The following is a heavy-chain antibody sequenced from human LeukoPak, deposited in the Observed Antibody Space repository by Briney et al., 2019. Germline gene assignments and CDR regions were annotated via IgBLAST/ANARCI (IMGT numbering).Heavy chain of an antibody. CDR1: GYTFTSYY. V-gene: IGHV1-46*01. CDR3: AKSSGSSGYTFDQ. CDR2: INPSGGST. J-gene: IGHJ5*02. D-gene: IGHD3-22*01. Sequence: ASVKVSCKASGYTFTSYYMHWVRQAPGQGLEWMGIINPSGGSTSYAQKFQGRVTMTRDMSTSTVYMELSSLRSEDTAVYYCAKSSGSSGYTFDQGGQGTLVTVSS.